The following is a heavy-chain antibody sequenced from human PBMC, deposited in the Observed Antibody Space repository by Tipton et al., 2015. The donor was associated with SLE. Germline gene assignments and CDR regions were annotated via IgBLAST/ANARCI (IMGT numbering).Heavy chain of an antibody. CDR1: VYSISSSHW. CDR2: IYSSGNT. CDR3: VEYPISPVPFRH. J-gene: IGHJ1*01. Sequence: LRLSCNVSVYSISSSHWWGWIRQPPGKGLEWIGSIYSSGNTYYNPSLKSRVSMSLDMSKNQFSLRLNSVTAADTAMYFCVEYPISPVPFRHWGQGTLVTMSS. D-gene: IGHD6-6*01. V-gene: IGHV4-28*01.